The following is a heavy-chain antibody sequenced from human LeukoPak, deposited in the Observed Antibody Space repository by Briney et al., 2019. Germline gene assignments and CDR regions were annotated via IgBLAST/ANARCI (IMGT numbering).Heavy chain of an antibody. J-gene: IGHJ4*02. D-gene: IGHD7-27*01. CDR1: GYTFTGYY. CDR3: ARAITGDQFFDY. Sequence: ASVKVSCKASGYTFTGYYIHWVRQAPGQGLEWMGWINPNSGDTNFAQKFQGRVTMTRDTSISTAYVELIRLRSDNTAIYYCARAITGDQFFDYWGQGTLVTVSS. CDR2: INPNSGDT. V-gene: IGHV1-2*02.